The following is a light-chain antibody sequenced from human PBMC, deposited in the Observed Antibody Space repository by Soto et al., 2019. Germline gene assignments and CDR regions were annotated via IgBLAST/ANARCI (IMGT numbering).Light chain of an antibody. CDR2: GNN. J-gene: IGLJ2*01. Sequence: QSVLTQPPSASGTPGQRGTISCSGSGSSIGTNTVNCYRQLPGTAPKLLIYGNNHRPSGVPDRFSGSKSGTSASLAISGLQSEDESDYYCAAWDGSLNNVLFGGGTKLTVL. CDR1: GSSIGTNT. V-gene: IGLV1-44*01. CDR3: AAWDGSLNNVL.